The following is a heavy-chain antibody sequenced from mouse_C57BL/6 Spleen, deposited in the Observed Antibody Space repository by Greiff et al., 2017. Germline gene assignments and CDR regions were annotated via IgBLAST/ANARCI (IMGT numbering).Heavy chain of an antibody. J-gene: IGHJ4*01. CDR2: IYPGDGDT. CDR3: ARSLYGYRAMDY. V-gene: IGHV1-82*01. Sequence: VKLQESGPELVKPGASVKISCKASGYAFSSSWMNWVKQRPGKGLEWIGRIYPGDGDTNYNGKFKGKATLTADKSSSTAYMQLSSLTSEDSAVYFCARSLYGYRAMDYWGQGTSVTVSS. CDR1: GYAFSSSW. D-gene: IGHD2-2*01.